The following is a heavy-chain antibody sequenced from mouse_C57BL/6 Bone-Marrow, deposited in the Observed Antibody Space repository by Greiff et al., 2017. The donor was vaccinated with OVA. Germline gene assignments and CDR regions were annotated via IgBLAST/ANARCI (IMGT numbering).Heavy chain of an antibody. CDR2: IDPSDSYT. Sequence: QVQLQQPGAELVKPGASVKLSCKASGYTFTSYWMQWVKQRPGQGLEWIGEIDPSDSYTNYNQKFKGKATLTVDTSSSTAYMQLSSLTSEDSAVYYCASPPFAYWGQGTLVTVSA. J-gene: IGHJ3*01. V-gene: IGHV1-50*01. CDR1: GYTFTSYW. CDR3: ASPPFAY.